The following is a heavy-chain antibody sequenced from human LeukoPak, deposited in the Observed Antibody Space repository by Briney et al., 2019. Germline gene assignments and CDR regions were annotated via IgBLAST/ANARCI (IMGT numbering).Heavy chain of an antibody. CDR1: GFTFDSYA. Sequence: GGSLRLSCAASGFTFDSYAMTWVRQAPGKGLEWVSSISGGGGITNYADSVKGRFTISRDNSKYTLFLQMNSLRAEDTAVYYCAKYGLDCSSTSCYPLYYMDVWGKGTTVTVS. V-gene: IGHV3-23*01. J-gene: IGHJ6*03. CDR3: AKYGLDCSSTSCYPLYYMDV. CDR2: ISGGGGIT. D-gene: IGHD2-2*01.